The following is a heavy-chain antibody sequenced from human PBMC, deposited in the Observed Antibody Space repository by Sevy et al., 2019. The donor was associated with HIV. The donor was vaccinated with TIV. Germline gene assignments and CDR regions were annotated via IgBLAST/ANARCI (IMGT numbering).Heavy chain of an antibody. CDR1: GFTFGDYA. Sequence: GGSLRLSCTASGFTFGDYAMSWFRQTPGKGLEWVGFIRSKAYGGTTEYAASVKGRLTISRDDSKSIAYLQMNSLKTEDTAGDYCTRRYDFWSGYFPYGMDVWGQGTTVTVSS. J-gene: IGHJ6*02. CDR3: TRRYDFWSGYFPYGMDV. V-gene: IGHV3-49*03. D-gene: IGHD3-3*01. CDR2: IRSKAYGGTT.